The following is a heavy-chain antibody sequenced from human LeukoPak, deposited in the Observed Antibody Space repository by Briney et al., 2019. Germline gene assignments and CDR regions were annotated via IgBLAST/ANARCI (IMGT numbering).Heavy chain of an antibody. CDR1: GFTFGTYA. CDR3: ARVVWWRCDY. Sequence: GGSLRLSCAAAGFTFGTYAMTWVRQAPGKGLEWVANIKQDGSQKYYVDSVRGRFTISRDNAKNSLYLQLNSLRAEDTAVYYCARVVWWRCDYWGQGNLVTVSS. V-gene: IGHV3-7*05. J-gene: IGHJ4*02. CDR2: IKQDGSQK. D-gene: IGHD2-21*01.